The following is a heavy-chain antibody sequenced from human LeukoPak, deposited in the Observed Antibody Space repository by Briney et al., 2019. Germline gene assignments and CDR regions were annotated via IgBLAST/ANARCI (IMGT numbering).Heavy chain of an antibody. D-gene: IGHD6-19*01. Sequence: GASVKVSCKASGYTFTSYYMHWVRQAPGQGLEWMGIINPSGGSTSYAQKFQGRVTMTRDMSTSTVYMELSSLRSEDTAVYYCAGAPKKVIAVAGTGLDYWGQGTLVTVSS. J-gene: IGHJ4*02. CDR3: AGAPKKVIAVAGTGLDY. V-gene: IGHV1-46*01. CDR1: GYTFTSYY. CDR2: INPSGGST.